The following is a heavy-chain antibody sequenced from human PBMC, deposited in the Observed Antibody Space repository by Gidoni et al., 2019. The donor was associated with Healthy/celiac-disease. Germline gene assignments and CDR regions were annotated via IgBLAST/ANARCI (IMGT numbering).Heavy chain of an antibody. D-gene: IGHD1-26*01. Sequence: EVQLVESGGGLVQPSRSLRLSCAASGFTFDDYAMHWVRQAPGQGLEWVSGISWNSGSIGYADSVKGRFTISRDNAKNSLYLQMNSLRAEDTALYYCASVRSLNSWFDPWGQGTLVTVSS. CDR3: ASVRSLNSWFDP. V-gene: IGHV3-9*01. J-gene: IGHJ5*02. CDR1: GFTFDDYA. CDR2: ISWNSGSI.